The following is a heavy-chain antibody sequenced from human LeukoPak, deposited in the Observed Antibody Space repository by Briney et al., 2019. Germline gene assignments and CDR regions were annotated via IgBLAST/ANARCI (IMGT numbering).Heavy chain of an antibody. J-gene: IGHJ4*02. D-gene: IGHD3-9*01. Sequence: GGSLRLSCAASGFTFSSYAMHWVRQAPGKGLEWVAVISYDGSNKYYADSVKGRFTISRDNSKNTLYLQMNSLRAEDTAVYYCAKDPRRYFDWPNLFDYWGQGTLVTVSS. CDR3: AKDPRRYFDWPNLFDY. CDR2: ISYDGSNK. CDR1: GFTFSSYA. V-gene: IGHV3-30*04.